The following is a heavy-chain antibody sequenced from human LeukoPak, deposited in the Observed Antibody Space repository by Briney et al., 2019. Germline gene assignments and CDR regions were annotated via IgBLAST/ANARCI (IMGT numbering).Heavy chain of an antibody. CDR2: IYNGGST. Sequence: PGGSLRLSCAASGFTVSSNYMIWVRQAPGKGLEWVSIIYNGGSTYYADSVKGRFTISRDNSKNTLYLQMNTVRAEDTAVYYCARAGGAYLRHLDYWGQGTLVTVSS. J-gene: IGHJ4*02. V-gene: IGHV3-53*01. CDR1: GFTVSSNY. CDR3: ARAGGAYLRHLDY. D-gene: IGHD1-26*01.